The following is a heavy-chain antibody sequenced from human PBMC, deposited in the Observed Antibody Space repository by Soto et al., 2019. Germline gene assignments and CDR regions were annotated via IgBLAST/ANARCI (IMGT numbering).Heavy chain of an antibody. D-gene: IGHD3-3*01. CDR2: INPSGGST. CDR1: GYTFTSYY. V-gene: IGHV1-46*01. CDR3: AREGFLEWCPIGMDV. Sequence: QVQLVQSGAEVKKPGASVKVSCKASGYTFTSYYMHWVRQAPGQGLEWMGIINPSGGSTSYAQKFQGRVTMSRDTSTSTVYMKLSSLRSEDTAVYCCAREGFLEWCPIGMDVWGQGTTVTVSS. J-gene: IGHJ6*02.